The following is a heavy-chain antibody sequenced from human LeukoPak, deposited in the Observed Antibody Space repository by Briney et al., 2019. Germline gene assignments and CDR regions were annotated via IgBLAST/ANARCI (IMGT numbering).Heavy chain of an antibody. Sequence: GGSLRLSCAASGFTFSNYRMTWVRQAPGKGLEWVSYISSSSSTIYYADSVKGRFTISRDNAKNSLYLQMNSLRAEDTAVYYCARRYMVRGVFAFDYWGQGTLVTVSS. CDR2: ISSSSSTI. CDR1: GFTFSNYR. CDR3: ARRYMVRGVFAFDY. V-gene: IGHV3-48*01. D-gene: IGHD3-10*01. J-gene: IGHJ4*02.